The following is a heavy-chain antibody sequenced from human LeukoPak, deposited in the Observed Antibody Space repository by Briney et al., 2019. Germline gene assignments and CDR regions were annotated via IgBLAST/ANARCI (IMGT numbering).Heavy chain of an antibody. V-gene: IGHV3-69-1*02. CDR2: ISGLSTHI. D-gene: IGHD3-16*01. CDR3: GRAFPPLRTSSAGDL. Sequence: GGSLRLSCAASGFTFSDYDMNCVRQAPGKGLEGVSSISGLSTHIYYGDSVKGRFSISRDNAKNSVYLQMNSLGVEDTAIYYCGRAFPPLRTSSAGDLWGQGILVTVSS. J-gene: IGHJ4*02. CDR1: GFTFSDYD.